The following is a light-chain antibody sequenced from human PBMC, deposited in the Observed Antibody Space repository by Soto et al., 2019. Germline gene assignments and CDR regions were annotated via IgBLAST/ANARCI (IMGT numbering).Light chain of an antibody. CDR3: SSFTTSYFDV. J-gene: IGLJ1*01. CDR1: GSDIGASNY. V-gene: IGLV2-14*01. CDR2: GVT. Sequence: QSALTQPASVSGSPGQSITISCTGSGSDIGASNYVSWYQQHPGKAPKLLIHGVTRRPSGVSSRFSASKSAYTASLTISGFQAEDEANYYCSSFTTSYFDVFGPGTKLTVL.